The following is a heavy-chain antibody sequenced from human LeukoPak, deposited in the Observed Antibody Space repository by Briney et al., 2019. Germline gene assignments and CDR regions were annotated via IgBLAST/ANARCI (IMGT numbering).Heavy chain of an antibody. V-gene: IGHV4-34*01. CDR1: GGSFSGYY. CDR2: INHSGST. D-gene: IGHD6-19*01. CDR3: ARETKYSSGWYDY. J-gene: IGHJ4*02. Sequence: SETLSLTCAVYGGSFSGYYWSWIRQPPGKGLEWIGEINHSGSTNYNPSLKGRVTISVDTSKNQFSLKLSSVTAADTAVYYCARETKYSSGWYDYWGQGTLVTVSS.